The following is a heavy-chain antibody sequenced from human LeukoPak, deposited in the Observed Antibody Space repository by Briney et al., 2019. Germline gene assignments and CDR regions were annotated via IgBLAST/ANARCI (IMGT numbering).Heavy chain of an antibody. D-gene: IGHD2-2*01. CDR3: ARAGIVVVPAADNWFDP. CDR1: GGSFSGYY. Sequence: KASGTLSLTCAVYGGSFSGYYWSWIRQPPGKGLEWIGEINHSGSTNYNPSLKSRVTISVDTSKNQFSLKLSSVTAADTAVYYCARAGIVVVPAADNWFDPWGQGTLVTVSS. CDR2: INHSGST. V-gene: IGHV4-34*01. J-gene: IGHJ5*02.